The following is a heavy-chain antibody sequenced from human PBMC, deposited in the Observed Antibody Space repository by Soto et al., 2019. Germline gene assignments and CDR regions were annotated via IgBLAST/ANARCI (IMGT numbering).Heavy chain of an antibody. CDR2: ISFDGSNK. CDR1: GFTFSHYX. V-gene: IGHV3-30*04. J-gene: IGHJ6*02. Sequence: QMQLVQSGGGVVQPGRSLRLSCAASGFTFSHYXXHWVRQAPGKGLEWVAVISFDGSNKFYADSVKGRFTISKDNSQNTLYLQMNDLRHEDTAVYYCARLPGPLVSVLYIYPLDARESPSDVDIWGQGTTVTVSS. CDR3: ARLPGPLVSVLYIYPLDARESPSDVDI. D-gene: IGHD2-21*02.